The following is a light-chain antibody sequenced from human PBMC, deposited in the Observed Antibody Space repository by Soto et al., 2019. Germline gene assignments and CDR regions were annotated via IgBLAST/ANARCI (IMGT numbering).Light chain of an antibody. CDR3: GSWDSSLSAYV. Sequence: QSVLTQPASVSGSPGQSITISCTGTISDIGGYNFISWYQHHPGKAPKLLIYDDNKRPSGIPDRFSGSKSGTSATLGITGFQTGDEADYYCGSWDSSLSAYVFGTGTKLTVL. CDR1: ISDIGGYNF. V-gene: IGLV1-51*01. CDR2: DDN. J-gene: IGLJ1*01.